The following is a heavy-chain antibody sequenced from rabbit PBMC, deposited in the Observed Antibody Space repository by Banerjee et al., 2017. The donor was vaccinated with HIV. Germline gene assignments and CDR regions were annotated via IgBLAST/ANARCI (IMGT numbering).Heavy chain of an antibody. CDR2: IYAGSSDST. V-gene: IGHV1S40*01. CDR1: GFSFSSNYW. CDR3: ARDGAGYAGYGYAHL. Sequence: QSLEESGGDLVKPGASLTLTCTASGFSFSSNYWICWVRQAPGKGLEWIGCIYAGSSDSTYYASWAKGRFTISSTSSSTVTLQMTSLTAADTATYFCARDGAGYAGYGYAHLWGPGTLVTV. J-gene: IGHJ4*01. D-gene: IGHD6-1*01.